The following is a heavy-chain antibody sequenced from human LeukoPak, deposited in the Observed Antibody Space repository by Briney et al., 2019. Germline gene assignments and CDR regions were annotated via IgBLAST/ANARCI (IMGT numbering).Heavy chain of an antibody. CDR2: IYFSGGT. D-gene: IGHD3-10*01. Sequence: SETLSLTCTVSGDSISSSNCYWGWIRQPPGKGLEWIGSIYFSGGTYYNASLKSRVTISVDTSKNQFSLKLSSVTAADTAVYYCARAVGGDGSGSLWGPGTLVTVSS. CDR3: ARAVGGDGSGSL. J-gene: IGHJ4*02. CDR1: GDSISSSNCY. V-gene: IGHV4-39*07.